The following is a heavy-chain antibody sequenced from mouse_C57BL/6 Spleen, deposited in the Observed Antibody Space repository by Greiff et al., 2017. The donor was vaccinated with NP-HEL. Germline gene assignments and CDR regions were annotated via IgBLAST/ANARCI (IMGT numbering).Heavy chain of an antibody. Sequence: VQLQQPGAELVKPGASVKMSCKASGYTFTSYWITWVKQRPGQGLEWIGDIYPGSGSTNYNEKFKSKATLTVYTSSSTAYMQLSSLTSEDSAVYYCARPRRDYAMDYWGQGTSVTVSS. V-gene: IGHV1-55*01. CDR1: GYTFTSYW. J-gene: IGHJ4*01. CDR3: ARPRRDYAMDY. CDR2: IYPGSGST.